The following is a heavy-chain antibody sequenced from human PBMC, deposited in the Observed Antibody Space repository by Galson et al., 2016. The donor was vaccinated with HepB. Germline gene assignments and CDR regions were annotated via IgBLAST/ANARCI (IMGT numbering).Heavy chain of an antibody. V-gene: IGHV3-21*01. CDR3: ARDGRDSGGDLAPLDV. CDR2: ISSSSDYI. D-gene: IGHD2-21*01. J-gene: IGHJ6*04. CDR1: GFIFTRYT. Sequence: SLRLSCAASGFIFTRYTLNWVRQAPGKGLEWVSSISSSSDYIYYRDSVQGRFTVSRDNAKNSLYLQMNSLRAEDTAVYYCARDGRDSGGDLAPLDVWGTGTTVSVSS.